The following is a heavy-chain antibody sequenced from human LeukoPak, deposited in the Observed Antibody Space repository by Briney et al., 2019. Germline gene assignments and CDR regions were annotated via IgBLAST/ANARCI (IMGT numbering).Heavy chain of an antibody. CDR1: GFTFTSSA. CDR2: IVVGSGNT. J-gene: IGHJ4*02. CDR3: AAVKTRGGYHIDY. V-gene: IGHV1-58*02. Sequence: SVKVSCKASGFTFTSSAMQWVRQARGQRLEWIGWIVVGSGNTNYAQKYQERVTITRDMSTSTAYMEPSSLRSEDTAVYYCAAVKTRGGYHIDYWGQGTLVTVSS. D-gene: IGHD3-22*01.